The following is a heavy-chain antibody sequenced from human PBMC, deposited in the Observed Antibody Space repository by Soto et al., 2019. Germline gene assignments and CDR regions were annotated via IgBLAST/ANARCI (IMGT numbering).Heavy chain of an antibody. CDR1: GYTFTSYG. Sequence: GASVKVSCKASGYTFTSYGISWVRQAPGQGLEWMGWISAYNGNTNYAQKLQGRVTMTTDTSTSTAYMELRSLRSDDTAVYYCARGLDYGDYTIYFDYWGQGTLVTVSS. CDR3: ARGLDYGDYTIYFDY. D-gene: IGHD4-17*01. J-gene: IGHJ4*02. CDR2: ISAYNGNT. V-gene: IGHV1-18*01.